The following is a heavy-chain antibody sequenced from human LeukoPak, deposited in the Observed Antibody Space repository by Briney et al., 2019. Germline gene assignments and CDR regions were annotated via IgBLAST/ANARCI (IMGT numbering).Heavy chain of an antibody. CDR1: GGTFSSYA. D-gene: IGHD3-22*01. Sequence: ASVKVSCKASGGTFSSYAISWVRQAPGQGLEWMGWINPNSGGTNYAQKFQGRVTMTRDTSISTAYMELSRLRSDDTAVYYCARDHDSSGYYPDYWGQGTLVTVSS. CDR2: INPNSGGT. V-gene: IGHV1-2*02. J-gene: IGHJ4*02. CDR3: ARDHDSSGYYPDY.